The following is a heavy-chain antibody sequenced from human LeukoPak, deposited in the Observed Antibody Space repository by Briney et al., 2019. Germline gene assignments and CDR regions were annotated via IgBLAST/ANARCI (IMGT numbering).Heavy chain of an antibody. Sequence: ASVKVSCKASGYTFTGYYMHWVRQAPGQGLEWMGWINPNSGGTNYAQKFQGRVTMTRDTSISTAYMELSRLRSDDTAVYYCARDRIEMATIYYYYYTDVWGKGTTVTISS. CDR2: INPNSGGT. J-gene: IGHJ6*03. V-gene: IGHV1-2*02. CDR3: ARDRIEMATIYYYYYTDV. CDR1: GYTFTGYY. D-gene: IGHD5-24*01.